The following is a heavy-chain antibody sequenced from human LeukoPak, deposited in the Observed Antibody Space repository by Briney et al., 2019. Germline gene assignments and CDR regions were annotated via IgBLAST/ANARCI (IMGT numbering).Heavy chain of an antibody. CDR1: AFTVSSNY. CDR2: IYSGGST. V-gene: IGHV3-53*01. D-gene: IGHD6-19*01. J-gene: IGHJ4*02. Sequence: GRSLRLSCAPSAFTVSSNYMSWVRHAPGKGLEWASTIYSGGSTSSANSVRGRFTISRYISKNTLYPKMNTLKGVDTPLFSFARNGYTSGWYRNWGQGTLVTVSS. CDR3: ARNGYTSGWYRN.